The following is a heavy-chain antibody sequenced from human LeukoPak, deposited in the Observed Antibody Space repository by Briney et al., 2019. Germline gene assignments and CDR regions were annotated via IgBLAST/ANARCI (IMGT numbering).Heavy chain of an antibody. CDR3: ARGAGEGFDP. J-gene: IGHJ5*02. CDR1: GFTFSTYD. Sequence: GGSLRLACAASGFTFSTYDMHWVRQAAGKGLEWVSGIGTGGDTYYSSSGKGRFTISRENAENSLYLQMNSLRAGDTAVYSCARGAGEGFDPWGQGTLVTVSS. CDR2: IGTGGDT. D-gene: IGHD2-21*01. V-gene: IGHV3-13*01.